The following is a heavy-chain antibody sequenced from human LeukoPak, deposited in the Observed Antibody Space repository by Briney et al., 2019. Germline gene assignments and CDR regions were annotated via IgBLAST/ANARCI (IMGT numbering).Heavy chain of an antibody. J-gene: IGHJ4*02. D-gene: IGHD4-17*01. CDR1: GFTFSYYS. V-gene: IGHV3-21*01. CDR3: ARGSYGDYPGY. Sequence: GGSLRLSCAASGFTFSYYSMNWVRQAPGKGLEWVSYISSSGDYIYYGDSVKGRFTISRDNAKNSLYLQMNSLRADDTAVYYCARGSYGDYPGYWGQGTLVTVSS. CDR2: ISSSGDYI.